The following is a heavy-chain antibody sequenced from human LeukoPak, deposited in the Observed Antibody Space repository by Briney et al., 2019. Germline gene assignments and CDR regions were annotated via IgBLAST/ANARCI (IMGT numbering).Heavy chain of an antibody. V-gene: IGHV4-59*01. CDR3: ASASPGLSGYDYGPDAFDI. D-gene: IGHD5-12*01. Sequence: SETLSLTCTVSGGSISSYYWSWIRQPPGKGLEWIGYIYYSGSTNYSPSLKSRVTISVGTSKNQFSLKLSSVTAADTAVYYCASASPGLSGYDYGPDAFDIWGQGTMVTVSS. CDR2: IYYSGST. CDR1: GGSISSYY. J-gene: IGHJ3*02.